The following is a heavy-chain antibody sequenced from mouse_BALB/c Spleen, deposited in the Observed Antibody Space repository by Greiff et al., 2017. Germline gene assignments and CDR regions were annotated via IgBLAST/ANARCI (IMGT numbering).Heavy chain of an antibody. CDR3: ARGRGTVVAPFDY. V-gene: IGHV1-87*01. J-gene: IGHJ2*01. CDR1: GYTFTSYW. Sequence: QVQLQQSGAELARPGASVKLSCKASGYTFTSYWMQWVKQRPGQGLEWIGAIYPGDGDTRYTQKFKGKATLTADKSSSTAYMQLSSLASEDSAVYYCARGRGTVVAPFDYWGQGTTLTVSS. D-gene: IGHD1-1*01. CDR2: IYPGDGDT.